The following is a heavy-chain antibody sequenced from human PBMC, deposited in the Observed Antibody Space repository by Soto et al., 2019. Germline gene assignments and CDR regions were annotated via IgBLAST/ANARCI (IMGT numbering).Heavy chain of an antibody. J-gene: IGHJ6*02. CDR1: GGSISSYY. V-gene: IGHV4-4*07. Sequence: SETLSLTWTVSGGSISSYYWSWIRQPAGKGLEWIGRVYTSGSTNYNPSLKSRVTMSVDTPKTQFSLKLSSVTAADTAVYYSARVLSIFGVAQQYGMDVWGQGTTVTVSS. D-gene: IGHD3-3*01. CDR3: ARVLSIFGVAQQYGMDV. CDR2: VYTSGST.